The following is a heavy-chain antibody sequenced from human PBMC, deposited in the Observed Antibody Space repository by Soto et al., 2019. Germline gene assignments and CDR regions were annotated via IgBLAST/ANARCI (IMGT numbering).Heavy chain of an antibody. CDR3: ARGAGSSYVTTWFDI. J-gene: IGHJ5*02. V-gene: IGHV4-61*03. Sequence: PSETLSLTCTVSGASISGGTYWWTWIRQPPWKGLEWVGTIYYTGSTNYNPALNDRVTISMDTSKNHCSLQLTSVPAADTAVYYCARGAGSSYVTTWFDIWGQGTLVTVSS. CDR1: GASISGGTYW. D-gene: IGHD5-18*01. CDR2: IYYTGST.